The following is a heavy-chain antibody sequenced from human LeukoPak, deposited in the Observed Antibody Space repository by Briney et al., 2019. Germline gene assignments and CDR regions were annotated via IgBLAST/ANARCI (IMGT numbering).Heavy chain of an antibody. J-gene: IGHJ6*03. D-gene: IGHD6-6*01. V-gene: IGHV4-34*01. CDR2: INHSGST. CDR1: GGSFSGYY. Sequence: SETLSLTCAVYGGSFSGYYWSWIRQPPGKGLEWIGEINHSGSTNYNPSLKSRVTISVDTSKNQFSLKLSSVTAADTAVYYCARLGSYSSSFYYYYYMDVWGKGTTVTVSS. CDR3: ARLGSYSSSFYYYYYMDV.